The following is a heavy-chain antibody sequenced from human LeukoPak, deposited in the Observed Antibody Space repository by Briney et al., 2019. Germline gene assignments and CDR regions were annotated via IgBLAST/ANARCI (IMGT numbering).Heavy chain of an antibody. D-gene: IGHD2-21*02. J-gene: IGHJ3*02. Sequence: SETLSLTCAVSGGSISSGDYYWSWIRQPPGKGLEWIGYIYYSGSTYYNPSLKSRVNISVDTSKNQFSLKLSSVTAADTAVYYCARVRPYCGGDCPVGAFDIWGQGTMVTVSS. CDR2: IYYSGST. CDR1: GGSISSGDYY. CDR3: ARVRPYCGGDCPVGAFDI. V-gene: IGHV4-30-4*01.